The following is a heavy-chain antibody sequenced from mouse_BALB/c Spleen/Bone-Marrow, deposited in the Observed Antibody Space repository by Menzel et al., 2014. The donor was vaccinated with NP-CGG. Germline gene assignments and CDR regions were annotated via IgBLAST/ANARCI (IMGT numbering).Heavy chain of an antibody. Sequence: VQLQQSGPELVKPGASVKISCKASGYTFTDYNMHWVKQSHGKSLEWIGYIYPYNGGTGYNQKFKSKATLTVDNSSTSAYMELRSLTSEDSAVYCCARGGTHGGFVCWGEGTLVTVSA. CDR1: GYTFTDYN. J-gene: IGHJ3*01. CDR3: ARGGTHGGFVC. CDR2: IYPYNGGT. D-gene: IGHD3-3*01. V-gene: IGHV1S29*02.